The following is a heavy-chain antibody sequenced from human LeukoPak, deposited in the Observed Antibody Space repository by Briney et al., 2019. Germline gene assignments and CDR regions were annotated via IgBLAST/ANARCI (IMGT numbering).Heavy chain of an antibody. CDR2: ISGSGGTT. V-gene: IGHV3-23*01. Sequence: GGSLRLSCAASGFTFSTYWMCWVRQAPGKGLEWVSGISGSGGTTYYADSVKGRFTISRDNSKNTLYLQMNYLRAEDTALYYCAKNIAAPTTPFDYWGQGTLVTVSS. CDR3: AKNIAAPTTPFDY. CDR1: GFTFSTYW. D-gene: IGHD6-13*01. J-gene: IGHJ4*02.